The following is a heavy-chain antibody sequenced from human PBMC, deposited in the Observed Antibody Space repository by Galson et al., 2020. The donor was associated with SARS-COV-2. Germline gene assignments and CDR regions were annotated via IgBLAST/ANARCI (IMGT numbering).Heavy chain of an antibody. D-gene: IGHD1-26*01. J-gene: IGHJ3*02. CDR3: TRDVSGGASDI. Sequence: GGSLRLSCAASGFTFTNYAMHWVRQSPGKGLEWLTVISHDGKIQVYADSVKGRFTISRDNSGNMVFLQIVSLRPDDTALYYCTRDVSGGASDIWGQGTMVTVSS. V-gene: IGHV3-30*04. CDR1: GFTFTNYA. CDR2: ISHDGKIQ.